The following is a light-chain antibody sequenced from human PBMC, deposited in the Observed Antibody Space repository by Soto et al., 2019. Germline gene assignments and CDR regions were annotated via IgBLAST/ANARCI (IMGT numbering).Light chain of an antibody. V-gene: IGKV3-20*01. CDR2: GAS. CDR1: QSVSSSY. Sequence: DILLAQSPCTLSLSPGERATLSCRASQSVSSSYLAWYQQKPGQAPRLLIYGASSRASGIPDRFSGSGSGTDFTLTISRLEPEDFAVYYCQQYDSSPRTFGQGTKVDIK. CDR3: QQYDSSPRT. J-gene: IGKJ1*01.